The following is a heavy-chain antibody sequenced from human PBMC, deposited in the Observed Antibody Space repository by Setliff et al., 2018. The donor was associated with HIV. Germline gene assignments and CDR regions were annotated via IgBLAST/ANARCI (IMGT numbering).Heavy chain of an antibody. Sequence: GGSLRLSCAASGLTVSSNYMSWVRQAPGKGLEWVSIIYSDGSPYYADSVQGRFTISRDNSKNTLYLQMNSLRAEDTAVYYCARGIVVGNTDCFDYWGQGTLVTVSS. CDR1: GLTVSSNY. D-gene: IGHD3-22*01. V-gene: IGHV3-53*01. CDR3: ARGIVVGNTDCFDY. CDR2: IYSDGSP. J-gene: IGHJ4*02.